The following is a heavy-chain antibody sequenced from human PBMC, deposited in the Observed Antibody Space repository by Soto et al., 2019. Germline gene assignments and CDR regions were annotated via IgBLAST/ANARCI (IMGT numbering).Heavy chain of an antibody. CDR1: GFTFSGSA. V-gene: IGHV3-73*01. J-gene: IGHJ6*03. CDR2: IRSKGNNYAT. Sequence: EVQLVESGGGLVQPGGSLKLSCAASGFTFSGSALHWVRQASGKGLEWVGRIRSKGNNYATAYGASLKGRFTISRDDSKNTAYLPMTSLNTEDTAVYYCSRQASDFWSGKPQYYMDVWGKGTTSPSP. D-gene: IGHD3-3*01. CDR3: SRQASDFWSGKPQYYMDV.